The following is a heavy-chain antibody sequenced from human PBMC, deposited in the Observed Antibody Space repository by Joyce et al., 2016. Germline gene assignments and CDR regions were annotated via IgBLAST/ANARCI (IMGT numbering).Heavy chain of an antibody. V-gene: IGHV5-10-1*03. CDR2: IEPSDSYI. D-gene: IGHD3-9*01. CDR3: ARKLRYLDWTYDAFDI. CDR1: GYSFASYW. J-gene: IGHJ3*02. Sequence: EVQLVQSGAEVKKPGESLRISCKGSGYSFASYWITWVRQMPGKGLEWMGGIEPSDSYINYSPSSQGHVTISADKSISTAYLQWSSLKASDTAMYYWARKLRYLDWTYDAFDIWGQGTMVTVSS.